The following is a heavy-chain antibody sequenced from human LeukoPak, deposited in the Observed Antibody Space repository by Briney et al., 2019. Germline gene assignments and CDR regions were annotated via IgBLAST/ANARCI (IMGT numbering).Heavy chain of an antibody. CDR3: ARITMIADY. Sequence: GGSLRLSCVASGFTFDDYAMHWVRQAPGKGLEWVSGISWNSGSRGYADSVKGRFTISRDNAKTSLYLQMNSLRAEDTAVYYCARITMIADYWGQGTLVTVSS. CDR1: GFTFDDYA. CDR2: ISWNSGSR. V-gene: IGHV3-9*01. J-gene: IGHJ4*02. D-gene: IGHD3-22*01.